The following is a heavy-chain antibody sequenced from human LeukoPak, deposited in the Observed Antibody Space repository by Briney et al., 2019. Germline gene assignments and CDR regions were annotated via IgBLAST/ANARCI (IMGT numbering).Heavy chain of an antibody. CDR3: ARGSSAYYDSSGYYEIFYAFDI. CDR1: GGSISSYC. CDR2: IYYSGST. D-gene: IGHD3-22*01. Sequence: PSETLSLTCTVPGGSISSYCWSWIRQPPGKGLEWIGYIYYSGSTNYNPSLKSRVTISVDTSKNQFSLKLSSVTAADTAVYYCARGSSAYYDSSGYYEIFYAFDIWGQGTMVTASS. J-gene: IGHJ3*02. V-gene: IGHV4-59*01.